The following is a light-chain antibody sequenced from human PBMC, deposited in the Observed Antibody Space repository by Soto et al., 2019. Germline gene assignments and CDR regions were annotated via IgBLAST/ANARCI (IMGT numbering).Light chain of an antibody. CDR1: SSDVGGNKY. Sequence: QSALTQPASVSGSPGQSIAISCNGTSSDVGGNKYVSWYQQHPGKAPKLIIYDVSNRASGVSDRFSGSKSGNTASLTISGLQAEDEADYYCSSYTSTTSSTVFGPGTKVTVL. CDR2: DVS. CDR3: SSYTSTTSSTV. V-gene: IGLV2-14*01. J-gene: IGLJ1*01.